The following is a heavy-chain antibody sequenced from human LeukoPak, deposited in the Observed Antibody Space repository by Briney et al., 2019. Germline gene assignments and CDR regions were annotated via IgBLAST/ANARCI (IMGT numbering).Heavy chain of an antibody. V-gene: IGHV4-38-2*02. CDR3: ARDDNHMVRGADWFDP. D-gene: IGHD3-10*01. Sequence: SETLSLTCTVSGYSISSGYYWGWIRQPPGKGLEWIGSIYHSGSTYYNPSLKSRVTISVDTSKNQFSLKLSSVTAADTAVYYCARDDNHMVRGADWFDPWGQGTLVTVSS. CDR2: IYHSGST. J-gene: IGHJ5*02. CDR1: GYSISSGYY.